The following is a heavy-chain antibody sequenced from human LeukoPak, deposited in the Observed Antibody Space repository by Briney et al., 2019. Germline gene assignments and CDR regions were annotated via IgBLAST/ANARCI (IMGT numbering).Heavy chain of an antibody. CDR2: ISAYNGNT. CDR1: GYTFSDCY. V-gene: IGHV1-18*01. J-gene: IGHJ5*02. CDR3: ARGGDSSGWLRRQNLNWFDP. D-gene: IGHD6-19*01. Sequence: ASVKVSCQASGYTFSDCYIHWVRQAPGQGLEWMGWISAYNGNTNYAQKLQGRVTMTTDTSTSTAYMELRSLRSDDTAVYYCARGGDSSGWLRRQNLNWFDPWGQGTLVTVSS.